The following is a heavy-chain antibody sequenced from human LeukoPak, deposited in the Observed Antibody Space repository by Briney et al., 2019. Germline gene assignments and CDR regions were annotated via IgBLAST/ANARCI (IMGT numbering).Heavy chain of an antibody. CDR1: GFTFSSYA. J-gene: IGHJ2*01. CDR3: AKDRVVATTHYWYFDL. D-gene: IGHD5-12*01. V-gene: IGHV3-23*01. Sequence: GGSLRLSCAASGFTFSSYAMSWVRQAPGKGLEWVSVISGSGGSTNYADSVKGRFTISRDNSKNTLYLRMNSLRGEDTAVYYCAKDRVVATTHYWYFDLWGRGTLVTVSS. CDR2: ISGSGGST.